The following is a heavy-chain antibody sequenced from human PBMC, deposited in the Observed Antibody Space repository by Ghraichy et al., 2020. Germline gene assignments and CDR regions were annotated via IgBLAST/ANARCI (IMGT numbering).Heavy chain of an antibody. D-gene: IGHD1-14*01. J-gene: IGHJ4*02. CDR3: AWGSNHIAY. V-gene: IGHV3-15*01. Sequence: GGSLRLSCAASGFIFSNAWMSWVRQAPGKGLEWVGRIKNKADGGAVDYAAPVKGRFTISRDDSKNTLYLQMNSLRTEDTAVYYCAWGSNHIAYWGQGTLVTVSS. CDR1: GFIFSNAW. CDR2: IKNKADGGAV.